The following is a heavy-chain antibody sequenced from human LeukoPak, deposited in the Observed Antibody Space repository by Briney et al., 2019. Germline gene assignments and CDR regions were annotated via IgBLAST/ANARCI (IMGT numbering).Heavy chain of an antibody. Sequence: SETLSLTCTVSGGSISSYYWSWIRQPPGKGLEWIGYIYYSGSTNYNPSLKSRVTISVDTSKNQFSLKLSSVTAADTAVYYCARGDYGEYYFDYWGQETLVTVSS. J-gene: IGHJ4*02. CDR1: GGSISSYY. D-gene: IGHD4-17*01. CDR2: IYYSGST. V-gene: IGHV4-59*01. CDR3: ARGDYGEYYFDY.